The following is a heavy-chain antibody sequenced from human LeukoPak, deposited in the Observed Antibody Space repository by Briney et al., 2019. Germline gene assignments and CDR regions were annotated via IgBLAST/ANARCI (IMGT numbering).Heavy chain of an antibody. D-gene: IGHD6-19*01. V-gene: IGHV4-39*01. J-gene: IGHJ4*02. CDR1: GGSISSSSYS. CDR3: ARRSYSSGFRY. Sequence: SETLSLTCTVSGGSISSSSYSWGWIRQPPGKGLEWIGSIYYSGSTYYNPSLKSRVTISVDTSKNQFSLKLSSVTAADTAVYYCARRSYSSGFRYWGQGTLVTVSS. CDR2: IYYSGST.